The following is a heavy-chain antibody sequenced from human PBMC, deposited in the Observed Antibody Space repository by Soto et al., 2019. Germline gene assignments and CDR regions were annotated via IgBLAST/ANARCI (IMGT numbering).Heavy chain of an antibody. CDR3: AKARVEVGKVSSGYYQAFDY. CDR2: ISGSGGST. J-gene: IGHJ4*02. V-gene: IGHV3-23*01. Sequence: GGSLRLSCAASGFTFSNHWIHWVRQAPGKGLEWVSGISGSGGSTYYADSVKGRFTISRDNSKNTLYLQMNSLRADDTAVYYCAKARVEVGKVSSGYYQAFDYWGQGTLVTSPQ. CDR1: GFTFSNHW. D-gene: IGHD3-22*01.